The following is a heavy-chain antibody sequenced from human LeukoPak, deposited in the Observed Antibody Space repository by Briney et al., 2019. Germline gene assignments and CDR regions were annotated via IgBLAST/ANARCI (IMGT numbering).Heavy chain of an antibody. J-gene: IGHJ6*03. CDR3: ANGKSLYYTDV. CDR2: ISWNSGSI. V-gene: IGHV3-9*01. CDR1: GFTFDDYA. Sequence: GGSLRLSCAASGFTFDDYAMHWVRQAPGKGLEWVSGISWNSGSIGYADSVKGRFTISRDNAKNSLYLQMNSLRAEDTALYYCANGKSLYYTDVWGKGTTVTVSS. D-gene: IGHD1-26*01.